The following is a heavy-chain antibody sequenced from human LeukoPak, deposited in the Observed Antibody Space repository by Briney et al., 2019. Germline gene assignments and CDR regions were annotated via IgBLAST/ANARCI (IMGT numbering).Heavy chain of an antibody. D-gene: IGHD2-15*01. V-gene: IGHV4-39*07. Sequence: SETLSLTCTVSGDSISSRSYYWGWIRQPPGKGLEWIGGIFDSGSTYYNPSLESRVTISVDRPKNQFSLKLSSVTAADTAVYYCARVGRSCSGGSCHHWFDPWGQGTLVTVSS. CDR1: GDSISSRSYY. CDR3: ARVGRSCSGGSCHHWFDP. CDR2: IFDSGST. J-gene: IGHJ5*02.